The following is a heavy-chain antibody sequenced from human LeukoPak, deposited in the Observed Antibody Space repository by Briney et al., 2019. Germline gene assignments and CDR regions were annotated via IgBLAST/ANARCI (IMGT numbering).Heavy chain of an antibody. Sequence: GGCLRLSCAASGFTVSSNYMSWVRQAPGKGLEWVGFIRSKAYGGTTEYAASVKGRFTISRDDSKSIAYLQMNSLKTEDTAVYYCTRDRSNNYWGQGTLVTVSS. D-gene: IGHD1-26*01. CDR3: TRDRSNNY. CDR1: GFTVSSNY. CDR2: IRSKAYGGTT. J-gene: IGHJ4*02. V-gene: IGHV3-49*04.